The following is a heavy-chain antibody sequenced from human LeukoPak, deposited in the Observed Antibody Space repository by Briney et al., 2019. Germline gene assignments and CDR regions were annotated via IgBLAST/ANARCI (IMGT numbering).Heavy chain of an antibody. V-gene: IGHV3-23*01. J-gene: IGHJ4*02. Sequence: PGGSLRLSCAASGFTFSIYAMSWVRQTPGKGLEWVSGISGSGGTTYYADSVKGRFTISRDNFANTLYLQMNSLRAEDMAIYYCARGQGGVMITFGGVIVFDYWGQGALVTVSS. CDR1: GFTFSIYA. CDR2: ISGSGGTT. CDR3: ARGQGGVMITFGGVIVFDY. D-gene: IGHD3-16*02.